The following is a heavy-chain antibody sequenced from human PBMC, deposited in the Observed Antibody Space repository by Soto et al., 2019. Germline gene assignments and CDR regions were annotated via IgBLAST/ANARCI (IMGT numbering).Heavy chain of an antibody. V-gene: IGHV3-74*01. D-gene: IGHD2-2*01. CDR1: GFTFSSYW. Sequence: GGSLRLSCAASGFTFSSYWMHWVRQAPGKGLVWVSRINSDGSSTSYADSVKGRFTISRDNAKNTLYLQMNSLRAEDTAVYYCARDLRVEYYYYGMDVWGQGTKVTVSS. CDR2: INSDGSST. CDR3: ARDLRVEYYYYGMDV. J-gene: IGHJ6*02.